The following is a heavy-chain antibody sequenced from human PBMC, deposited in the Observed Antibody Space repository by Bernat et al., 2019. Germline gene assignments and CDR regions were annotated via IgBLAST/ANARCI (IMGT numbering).Heavy chain of an antibody. Sequence: EVQLVDSGGGLVQPGGSLRLSCAASGFTFTSYWMSWVCQAPGKGLEWVATIKPDGSEKYYVDSVKGRFTITRDNAENSLYLQMNSLRAEDTAVYYCATYHPFHYWGQGTLVTVSS. CDR1: GFTFTSYW. V-gene: IGHV3-7*03. J-gene: IGHJ4*02. CDR3: ATYHPFHY. D-gene: IGHD1-14*01. CDR2: IKPDGSEK.